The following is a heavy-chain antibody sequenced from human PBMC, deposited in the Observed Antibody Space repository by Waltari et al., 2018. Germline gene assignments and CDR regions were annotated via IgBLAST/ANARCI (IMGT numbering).Heavy chain of an antibody. J-gene: IGHJ4*02. Sequence: QVQLVQSGAEVKKPGSSVEVSCKASGGTFSSYAIRWVRRAPGQGLEWMGRIIPILGIANYAQKFQGRVTITADKSTSTAYMELSSLRSEDTAVYYCARGSGRAATDYWGQGTLVTVSS. CDR3: ARGSGRAATDY. D-gene: IGHD6-13*01. V-gene: IGHV1-69*09. CDR2: IIPILGIA. CDR1: GGTFSSYA.